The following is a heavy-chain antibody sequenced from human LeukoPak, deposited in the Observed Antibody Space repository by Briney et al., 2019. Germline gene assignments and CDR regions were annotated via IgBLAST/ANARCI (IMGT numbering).Heavy chain of an antibody. V-gene: IGHV3-30*04. CDR1: GFTFSDDA. CDR3: ARADCSSTSCYTTNRFRGIDY. CDR2: ISYDGSNK. Sequence: QPGRSLRLSCAASGFTFSDDAMHWVRQAPGKGLEWVAVISYDGSNKYYADSVKGRFTISRDNSKNTLYLQTNSLRAEDTAVFYCARADCSSTSCYTTNRFRGIDYWGQGTLVTVSS. D-gene: IGHD2-2*02. J-gene: IGHJ4*02.